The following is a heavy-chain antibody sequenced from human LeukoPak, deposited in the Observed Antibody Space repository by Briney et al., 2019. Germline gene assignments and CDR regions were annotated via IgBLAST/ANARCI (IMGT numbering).Heavy chain of an antibody. J-gene: IGHJ4*02. V-gene: IGHV3-30*18. CDR2: PSFDGTNQ. CDR1: RFTFSTYG. CDR3: AKGIRHFSWLPSFDW. Sequence: GGSLTLYYAASRFTFSTYGMHWLRQAPGKGLEWVAVPSFDGTNQYYGDSVKGRFTISTDNFKSTLFLQMNSLRAEDTAVYYCAKGIRHFSWLPSFDWWGQGILVTVSS. D-gene: IGHD3-9*01.